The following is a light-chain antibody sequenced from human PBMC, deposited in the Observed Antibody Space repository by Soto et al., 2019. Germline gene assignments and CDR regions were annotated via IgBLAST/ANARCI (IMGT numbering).Light chain of an antibody. Sequence: IVLTQSPATLSSFPCDRVTLSCRASQAVNTRLAWYQHKPGQAPRLLIYLTSNRAAGIPARFSGSGSETDFTLTISDVEPEDFAVYYCHQRQSWPRTFGQGTKVDI. CDR2: LTS. J-gene: IGKJ1*01. V-gene: IGKV3-11*01. CDR1: QAVNTR. CDR3: HQRQSWPRT.